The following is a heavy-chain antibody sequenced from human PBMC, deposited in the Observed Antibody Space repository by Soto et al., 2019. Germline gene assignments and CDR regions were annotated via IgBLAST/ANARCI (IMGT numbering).Heavy chain of an antibody. V-gene: IGHV4-59*01. D-gene: IGHD1-7*01. J-gene: IGHJ6*02. CDR1: GGSISSYY. CDR3: SRDRAGTTFGYYYYYGMDV. Sequence: PSETLSLTCTVSGGSISSYYGSWIRQPPGKGLEWIGYIYYSGSTNYNPSLKSRVTISVELSKNQFSLKLSSVTAADTAVYYCSRDRAGTTFGYYYYYGMDVWGQGTTVTVSS. CDR2: IYYSGST.